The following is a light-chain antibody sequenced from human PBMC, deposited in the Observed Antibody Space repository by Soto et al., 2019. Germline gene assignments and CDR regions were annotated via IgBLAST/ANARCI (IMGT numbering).Light chain of an antibody. V-gene: IGKV1-33*01. Sequence: DIPMTQSPSSLSASVGDRVTITCQASQDITSYLNWYQHKPGKAPKLLIYDASILEAGVPSRFSGSGSGTDFTFTISILQPEDVATYYCQHCDYLPIFGPGTTVDFK. J-gene: IGKJ3*01. CDR1: QDITSY. CDR2: DAS. CDR3: QHCDYLPI.